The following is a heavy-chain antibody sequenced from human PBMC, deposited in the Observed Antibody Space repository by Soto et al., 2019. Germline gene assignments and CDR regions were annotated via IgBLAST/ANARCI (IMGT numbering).Heavy chain of an antibody. J-gene: IGHJ6*02. D-gene: IGHD2-21*02. Sequence: QVHLVQSGAEVKKPGSSVKVSCKASGGTFSSYAISWVRQAPGQGLEWMGGIIPIFGTANYAQKFQGRVTITADESTSTAYMELSSLRSEDTAVYYCAISRYCGGDCFPPYYYYGMDVWGQGTTVTVSS. CDR1: GGTFSSYA. CDR2: IIPIFGTA. CDR3: AISRYCGGDCFPPYYYYGMDV. V-gene: IGHV1-69*01.